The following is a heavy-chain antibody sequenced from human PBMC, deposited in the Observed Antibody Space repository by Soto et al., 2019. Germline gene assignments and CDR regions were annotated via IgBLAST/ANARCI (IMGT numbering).Heavy chain of an antibody. D-gene: IGHD3-3*01. CDR1: GFTLSSNG. Sequence: PGGSLRLSCAASGFTLSSNGMSWVRQAPGKGLEWVSGISGSGGSTYYADSVKGRFTISRDNSKNTLYLQMNSLRAEDTAVYYCAKERNDFWSPNDYWGQGTLVTVSS. CDR2: ISGSGGST. V-gene: IGHV3-23*01. J-gene: IGHJ4*02. CDR3: AKERNDFWSPNDY.